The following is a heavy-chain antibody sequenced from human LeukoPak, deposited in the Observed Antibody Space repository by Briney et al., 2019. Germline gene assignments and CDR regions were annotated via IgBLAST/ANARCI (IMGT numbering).Heavy chain of an antibody. CDR1: GFTFSSYS. CDR2: ITSSRSYI. D-gene: IGHD6-19*01. Sequence: KTGGSLRLSCAASGFTFSSYSMTWVRQAPGKGLEWVSCITSSRSYIYYADSVQGQFTISRDNAKNSLYLQMNSLRAEDTAVYYCARVGGQWLVPGWSFFDYWGQGTLVTVSS. V-gene: IGHV3-21*01. CDR3: ARVGGQWLVPGWSFFDY. J-gene: IGHJ4*02.